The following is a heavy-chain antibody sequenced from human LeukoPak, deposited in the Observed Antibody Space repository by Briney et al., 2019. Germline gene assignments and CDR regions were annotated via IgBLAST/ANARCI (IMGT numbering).Heavy chain of an antibody. Sequence: GESLKISCAASGFTFSNYWMHWVRQAPGKGPVWVSRINGDGSTTTYADSVKGRFTSSRDNAKNSLYLQMNSLRAEDTAVYYCARDWNYGYDYWGQGTLVTVSS. CDR2: INGDGSTT. D-gene: IGHD5-18*01. V-gene: IGHV3-74*01. J-gene: IGHJ4*02. CDR3: ARDWNYGYDY. CDR1: GFTFSNYW.